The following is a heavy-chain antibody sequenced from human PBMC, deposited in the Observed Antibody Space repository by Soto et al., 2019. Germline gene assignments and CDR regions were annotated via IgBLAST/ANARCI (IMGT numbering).Heavy chain of an antibody. Sequence: EVQLLESGGGLVQPGGSLRLSCAASGFTFSSYAMSWVRQAPGKGLEWVSAISGSGGSTYYADSVKGRFTISRDNSKNTLYLQMNSLRAEDTAVYYCAKGRSSYDFWSGYFDYWGQGTLVTVSS. V-gene: IGHV3-23*01. CDR2: ISGSGGST. D-gene: IGHD3-3*01. CDR1: GFTFSSYA. CDR3: AKGRSSYDFWSGYFDY. J-gene: IGHJ4*02.